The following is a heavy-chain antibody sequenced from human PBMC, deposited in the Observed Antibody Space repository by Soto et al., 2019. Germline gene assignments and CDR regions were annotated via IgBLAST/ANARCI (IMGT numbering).Heavy chain of an antibody. D-gene: IGHD2-2*01. CDR3: AREDSIIIPAVSDF. J-gene: IGHJ4*02. CDR2: ISKSDYT. Sequence: GGSLRLSCTVSGFAFNNYGINWVRQAPGKGLEWVSSISKSDYTYYSDSVKGRFTISRDNAKNSVSLQMNILRVEDTAVYYCAREDSIIIPAVSDFWGQGTLVTVSS. V-gene: IGHV3-21*01. CDR1: GFAFNNYG.